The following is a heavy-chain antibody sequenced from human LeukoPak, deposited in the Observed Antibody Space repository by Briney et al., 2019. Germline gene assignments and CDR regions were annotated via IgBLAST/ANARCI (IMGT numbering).Heavy chain of an antibody. D-gene: IGHD3-10*01. J-gene: IGHJ3*02. CDR3: ARDGMVRALGAFDI. Sequence: GASVKVSCKASGYTFTGYYMHWVRQAPGQGLEWMGWINPNSGGTNYAQKFQGRVTMTRDTSISTAYMELSRLRSDDTAVYYCARDGMVRALGAFDIWGQGTMVTVSS. CDR1: GYTFTGYY. CDR2: INPNSGGT. V-gene: IGHV1-2*02.